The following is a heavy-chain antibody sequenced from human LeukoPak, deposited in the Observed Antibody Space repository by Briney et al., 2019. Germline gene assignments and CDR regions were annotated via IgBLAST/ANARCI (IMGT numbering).Heavy chain of an antibody. D-gene: IGHD3-9*01. CDR2: IIPILGIA. J-gene: IGHJ4*02. V-gene: IGHV1-69*04. CDR1: GGTFSSYA. Sequence: GASVKVSCKASGGTFSSYAISWVRQAPGQGLEWMGRIIPILGIANYAQKFQGRVTITTDKSTSTAYMELSSLRSEDTAVYYCAVDILTGYPDYWGEGTLVTVSS. CDR3: AVDILTGYPDY.